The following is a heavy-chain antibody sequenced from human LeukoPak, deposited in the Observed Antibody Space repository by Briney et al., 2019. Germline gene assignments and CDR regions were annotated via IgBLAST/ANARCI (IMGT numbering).Heavy chain of an antibody. V-gene: IGHV3-53*01. Sequence: GGSLRLSCTVSGFTVSINSMSWVRQAPGKGLEWVSFIYSDNTHYSDSVKGRSTISRDNSKNTLYLQMNSLRAEDTAVYYCARRAGAYSHPYDYWGQGTLVTVSS. CDR2: IYSDNT. CDR1: GFTVSINS. J-gene: IGHJ4*02. CDR3: ARRAGAYSHPYDY. D-gene: IGHD4/OR15-4a*01.